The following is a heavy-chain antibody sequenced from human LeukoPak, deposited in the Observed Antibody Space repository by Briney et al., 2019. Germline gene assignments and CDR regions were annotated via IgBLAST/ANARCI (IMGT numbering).Heavy chain of an antibody. D-gene: IGHD1-26*01. V-gene: IGHV3-53*01. CDR2: IYSGGST. Sequence: GGSLRLSCAAPGFTVSSNYMNWVRQAPGKGLEWVSVIYSGGSTYYADSVRGRFTISRDSSKNTLYLQMNSLRAEDTAVYYCAREGATTSFDYWGQGTLVTVSS. CDR1: GFTVSSNY. J-gene: IGHJ4*02. CDR3: AREGATTSFDY.